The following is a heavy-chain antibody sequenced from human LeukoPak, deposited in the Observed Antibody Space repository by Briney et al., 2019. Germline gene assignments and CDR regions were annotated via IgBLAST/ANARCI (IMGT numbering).Heavy chain of an antibody. CDR1: GFTFGDYA. D-gene: IGHD3-3*01. CDR3: TRPQSSITIFGVVIAYNWFDP. Sequence: PGRPLRLSCTASGFTFGDYAMSWVRQAPGKGLEWVGFIRSKAYGGTTEYAASVKGRFTISRDDSKSIAYLQMNSLKTEDTAVYYCTRPQSSITIFGVVIAYNWFDPWGQGTLVTVSS. CDR2: IRSKAYGGTT. J-gene: IGHJ5*02. V-gene: IGHV3-49*04.